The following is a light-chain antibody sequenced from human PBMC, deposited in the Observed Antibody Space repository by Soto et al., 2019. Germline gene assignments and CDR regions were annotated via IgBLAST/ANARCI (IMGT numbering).Light chain of an antibody. CDR2: EVR. V-gene: IGLV2-14*01. Sequence: PGQSVTIKRTGTSSDVGGYTSVSWYQKHPGKAPKLMIYEVRNRPSGVSNRFSASKSGNTASLTISGLQAEYEAEYYCSSYTTLSTLARFGGGTKATVL. CDR3: SSYTTLSTLAR. CDR1: SSDVGGYTS. J-gene: IGLJ2*01.